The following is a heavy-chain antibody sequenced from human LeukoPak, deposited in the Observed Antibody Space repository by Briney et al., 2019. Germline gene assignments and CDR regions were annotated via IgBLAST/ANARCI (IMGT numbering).Heavy chain of an antibody. CDR3: ARDPRPYSGSGLHFDI. CDR1: GFTFSNYN. Sequence: GGSLRLSCAAPGFTFSNYNINWVRQAPGKGQEWVSFIGSSSSPIYYADSVKGRFTVSRDNAKNSLYLHLNSLRDEDTAVYYCARDPRPYSGSGLHFDIWGQGTLVTVSS. J-gene: IGHJ3*02. CDR2: IGSSSSPI. V-gene: IGHV3-48*02. D-gene: IGHD1-26*01.